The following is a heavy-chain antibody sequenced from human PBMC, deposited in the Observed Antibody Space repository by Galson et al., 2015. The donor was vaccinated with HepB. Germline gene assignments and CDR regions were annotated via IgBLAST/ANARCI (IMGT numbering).Heavy chain of an antibody. V-gene: IGHV3-15*07. CDR3: TTESCGGDCYAFDY. Sequence: SLRLSCAASGFTFINAWMNWVHQAPGKVLEWFGRIKSQTDGGTTDYASPVKGRCTISRYDSKNTLYLQMNRLKTEDTAVYYCTTESCGGDCYAFDYWGQGTLVTVSS. CDR1: GFTFINAW. CDR2: IKSQTDGGTT. J-gene: IGHJ4*02. D-gene: IGHD2-21*01.